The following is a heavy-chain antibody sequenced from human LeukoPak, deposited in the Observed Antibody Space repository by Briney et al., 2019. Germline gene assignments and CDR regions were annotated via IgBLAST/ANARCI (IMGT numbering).Heavy chain of an antibody. V-gene: IGHV3-23*01. J-gene: IGHJ4*02. CDR3: AKGYCSSTSCYTDY. CDR2: ISGSGGST. Sequence: PGGSLRLSCAASGSTFSSYAMSWVRQAPGKGLEWVSAISGSGGSTYYADSVKGRFTISRDNSKNTLYLQMNSLRAEDTAVYYCAKGYCSSTSCYTDYWGQGTLVTVSS. CDR1: GSTFSSYA. D-gene: IGHD2-2*02.